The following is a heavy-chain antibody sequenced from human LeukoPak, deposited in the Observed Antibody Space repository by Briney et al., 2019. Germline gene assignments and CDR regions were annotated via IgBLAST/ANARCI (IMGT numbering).Heavy chain of an antibody. V-gene: IGHV1-18*01. CDR2: ISAYNGNT. Sequence: ASVKVSCKASGYTFTSYGISWVRQAPGQGLEWMGWISAYNGNTNYAQKLQGRVTMTTDTSTSTAYMELRSLRSEDTAVYYCATATPPMTTVTWFDPWGQGTLVTVSS. CDR1: GYTFTSYG. J-gene: IGHJ5*02. CDR3: ATATPPMTTVTWFDP. D-gene: IGHD4-11*01.